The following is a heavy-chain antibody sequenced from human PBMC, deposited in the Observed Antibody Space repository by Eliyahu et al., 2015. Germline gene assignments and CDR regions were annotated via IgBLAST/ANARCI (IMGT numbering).Heavy chain of an antibody. CDR1: GFSLSNARMG. CDR3: ARIIRTAAYYFDY. CDR2: IFSNDEK. D-gene: IGHD2-15*01. Sequence: QVTLKESGPVLVKPTETLTLTCTVSGFSLSNARMGVSWIRQPPGKALEWLAHIFSNDEKSYSTSLKSRLTISKDTSKSQVVLTMTNMDPVDTATYYCARIIRTAAYYFDYWGQGTLVTVSS. J-gene: IGHJ4*02. V-gene: IGHV2-26*01.